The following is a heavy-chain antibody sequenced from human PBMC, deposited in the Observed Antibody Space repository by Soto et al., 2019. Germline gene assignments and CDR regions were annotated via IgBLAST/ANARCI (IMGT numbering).Heavy chain of an antibody. D-gene: IGHD3-3*02. CDR3: ACELIFGVVHK. Sequence: LSLTCTVSGGSISSYYWSWIRQPPGKGLEWIGYIYYSGSTNYNPSLKSRVTISVHTSKNQFSLKLSSVTAADTAVYYCACELIFGVVHKWGQGTLVTVSS. CDR1: GGSISSYY. CDR2: IYYSGST. V-gene: IGHV4-59*01. J-gene: IGHJ4*02.